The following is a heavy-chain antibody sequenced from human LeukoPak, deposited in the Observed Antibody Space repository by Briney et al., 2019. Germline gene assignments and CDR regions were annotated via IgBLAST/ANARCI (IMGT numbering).Heavy chain of an antibody. J-gene: IGHJ4*02. CDR2: INPNSGGT. D-gene: IGHD2-15*01. CDR3: ARDWSRIVVVVAPPGY. Sequence: ASVKVSCKASGYTFTGYYMHWVRQAPGQGLEWMGRINPNSGGTNYAQKFRGRVTMTRDTSISTAYMELSRLRSDDTAVYYCARDWSRIVVVVAPPGYWGQGTLVTVSS. V-gene: IGHV1-2*06. CDR1: GYTFTGYY.